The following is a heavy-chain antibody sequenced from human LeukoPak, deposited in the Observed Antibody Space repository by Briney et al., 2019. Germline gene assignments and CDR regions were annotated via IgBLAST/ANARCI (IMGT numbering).Heavy chain of an antibody. CDR1: GFSFNRYA. V-gene: IGHV3-23*01. CDR2: ISGSGGRT. D-gene: IGHD2/OR15-2a*01. J-gene: IGHJ2*01. Sequence: GGSLRLSCAASGFSFNRYAVAWVRQAPGKGLEWVSSISGSGGRTFFADSVKGRFTVSRDNSVFLQMNSLRAEDTALYYCAQSTSMRYFFDLWGRGTLFTVSS. CDR3: AQSTSMRYFFDL.